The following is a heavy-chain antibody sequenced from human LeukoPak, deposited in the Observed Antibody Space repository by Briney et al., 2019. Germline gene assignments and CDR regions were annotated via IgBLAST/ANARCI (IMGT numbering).Heavy chain of an antibody. CDR2: IYYSGST. J-gene: IGHJ4*02. V-gene: IGHV4-61*01. Sequence: SETLSLTCTVSGASVSNGLYYWSWIRQSPGKGLEWIGRIYYSGSTDCNTSLKSRVTISVDTSKNQFSLKLNSVTAADTAVYFCARVGGSGWFDYWGQGTLVAASS. D-gene: IGHD6-19*01. CDR1: GASVSNGLYY. CDR3: ARVGGSGWFDY.